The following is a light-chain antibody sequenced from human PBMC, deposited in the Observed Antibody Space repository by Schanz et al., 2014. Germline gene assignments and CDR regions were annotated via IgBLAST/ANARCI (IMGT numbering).Light chain of an antibody. J-gene: IGKJ2*01. Sequence: VMTQSPGTLSVSPGERATLSCSAGQSISSNLAWYQQKPGQAPRLLIYGASTRATGIPARFSGSGSGTDFTLTISSLEPEDFAVYYCQQRSNWLYTFGQGTKLEIK. V-gene: IGKV3-15*01. CDR1: QSISSN. CDR2: GAS. CDR3: QQRSNWLYT.